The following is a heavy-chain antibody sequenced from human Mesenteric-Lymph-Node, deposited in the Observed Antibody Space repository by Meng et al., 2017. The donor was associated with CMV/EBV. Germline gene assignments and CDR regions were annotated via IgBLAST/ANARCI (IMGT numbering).Heavy chain of an antibody. V-gene: IGHV4-39*01. Sequence: SETLSLTCTVSGGSISSSSYYWGWIRQPPGKGLEWVGSMYYSGSTYYNPSLKSRVTISVDTSKNQFSLKLSSVTAADTAVYYCASCTSPTETYDSWSQGTLVTVSS. CDR3: ASCTSPTETYDS. D-gene: IGHD2-2*01. CDR1: GGSISSSSYY. CDR2: MYYSGST. J-gene: IGHJ4*02.